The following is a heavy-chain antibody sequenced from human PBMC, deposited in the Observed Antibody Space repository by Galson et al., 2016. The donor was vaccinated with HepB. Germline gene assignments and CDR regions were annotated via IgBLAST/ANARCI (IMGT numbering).Heavy chain of an antibody. Sequence: SLRLSCAAPGFTFSNYWMGWVRQAPGKGLECVANINQDGSDDYYVDSLKGRFTISRNNAKNSLYLQMNSLTAEATAVYYCARADWGSCDYWGQGALVTVSS. V-gene: IGHV3-7*01. CDR1: GFTFSNYW. D-gene: IGHD7-27*01. CDR3: ARADWGSCDY. CDR2: INQDGSDD. J-gene: IGHJ4*02.